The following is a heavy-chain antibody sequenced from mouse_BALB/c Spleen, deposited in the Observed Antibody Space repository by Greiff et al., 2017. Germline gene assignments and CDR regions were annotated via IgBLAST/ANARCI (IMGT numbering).Heavy chain of an antibody. J-gene: IGHJ4*01. D-gene: IGHD2-2*01. Sequence: VQLQQSGAELVKPGASVKLSCTASGFNIKDTYMHWVKQRPEQGLEWIGRIDPANGNTKYDPKFQGKATITADTSSNTAYLQLSSLKSEDTAMYYCARHGYDGYAMDYWGQGTSVTVSS. CDR3: ARHGYDGYAMDY. CDR2: IDPANGNT. V-gene: IGHV14-3*02. CDR1: GFNIKDTY.